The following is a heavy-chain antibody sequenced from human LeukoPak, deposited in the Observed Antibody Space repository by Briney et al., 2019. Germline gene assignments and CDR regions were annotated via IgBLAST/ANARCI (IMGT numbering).Heavy chain of an antibody. CDR3: AKESLRGHSYGFDN. D-gene: IGHD5-18*01. CDR2: IYSGGST. Sequence: GGSLRLSCAASGFTVSSNYMRWVRQAPGKGLEWVSIIYSGGSTFYADSVRGRFTISRDNSKNTLYLQMNSLRAGDTALYYCAKESLRGHSYGFDNWGQGTLVTVSS. CDR1: GFTVSSNY. J-gene: IGHJ4*02. V-gene: IGHV3-53*01.